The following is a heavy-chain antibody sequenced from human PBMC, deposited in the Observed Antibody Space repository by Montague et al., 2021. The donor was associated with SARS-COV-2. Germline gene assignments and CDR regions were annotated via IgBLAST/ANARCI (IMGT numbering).Heavy chain of an antibody. D-gene: IGHD6-13*01. CDR2: IYYSGST. J-gene: IGHJ5*02. CDR3: ARKEMKYSSIWSTGGNWSDT. Sequence: SETLSLTCTVSGGSISSSSYYWGWIRQPPGKGLEWIGSIYYSGSTYYNPSLKSRVTISVDTSKNQFSLKLSSVTAADTAVYYCARKEMKYSSIWSTGGNWSDTWGQGTLVTVSS. CDR1: GGSISSSSYY. V-gene: IGHV4-39*01.